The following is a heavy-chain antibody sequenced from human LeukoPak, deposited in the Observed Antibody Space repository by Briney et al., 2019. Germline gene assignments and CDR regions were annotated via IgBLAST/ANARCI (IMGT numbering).Heavy chain of an antibody. CDR2: ISSNSSTI. V-gene: IGHV3-48*01. J-gene: IGHJ4*02. CDR1: GFTFSSYS. Sequence: QPGGSLRLSCAASGFTFSSYSMNWVRQAPGKGLEWVPYISSNSSTIYYADSVKGRFTISRDNAKNSLYLQMNSLRAEDTAVYYCARDSMVRGVIPFDYWGQGTLVTVSS. D-gene: IGHD3-10*01. CDR3: ARDSMVRGVIPFDY.